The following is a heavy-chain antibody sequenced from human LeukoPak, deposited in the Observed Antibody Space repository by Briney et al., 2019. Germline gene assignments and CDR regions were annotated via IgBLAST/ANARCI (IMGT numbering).Heavy chain of an antibody. J-gene: IGHJ5*02. Sequence: SQTLSLTCTVSGGSISSGDYYWSWIRQPPGKGLEWIGYMYYSGSTYYNPSLKSRVTISLDTSKKQFSLKLNSVTAADTAVYYCARPYYYDSRIDPWGQGTLVTVSS. V-gene: IGHV4-30-4*01. CDR3: ARPYYYDSRIDP. D-gene: IGHD3-22*01. CDR2: MYYSGST. CDR1: GGSISSGDYY.